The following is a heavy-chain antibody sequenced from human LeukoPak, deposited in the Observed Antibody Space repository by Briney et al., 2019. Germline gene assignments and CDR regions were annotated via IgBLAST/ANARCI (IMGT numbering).Heavy chain of an antibody. CDR2: MNPNSGNT. CDR3: ALLLYCSSTSCSPRD. Sequence: ASVKVSCKASGYTFTSYDINWVRQATGQGLEWMGWMNPNSGNTGYAQKFQGRVTMTRNTSISTAYMELSSLRSEDTAVYYCALLLYCSSTSCSPRDWGQGTLVTVSS. V-gene: IGHV1-8*01. CDR1: GYTFTSYD. J-gene: IGHJ4*02. D-gene: IGHD2-2*01.